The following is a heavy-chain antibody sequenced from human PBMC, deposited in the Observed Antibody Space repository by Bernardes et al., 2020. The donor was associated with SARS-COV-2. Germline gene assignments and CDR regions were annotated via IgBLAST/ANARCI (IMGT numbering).Heavy chain of an antibody. J-gene: IGHJ4*02. Sequence: GGSLRLSCAASGFTFTRYDMHWVRHAPGKGLEWVAVISHDGIKKSYADSVKGRFTISRDNSKTTLSLQMDSLSTEDTAVYYCAIPDRGTEYWGQGTLVNVSS. CDR1: GFTFTRYD. CDR2: ISHDGIKK. D-gene: IGHD3-10*01. CDR3: AIPDRGTEY. V-gene: IGHV3-30*03.